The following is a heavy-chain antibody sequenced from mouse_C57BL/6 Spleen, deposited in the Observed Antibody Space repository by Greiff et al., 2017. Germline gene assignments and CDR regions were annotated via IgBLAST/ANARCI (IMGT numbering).Heavy chain of an antibody. CDR1: GFSLTSYG. CDR3: ARALITTIYFDY. D-gene: IGHD1-1*01. J-gene: IGHJ2*01. Sequence: VKLEESGPGLVQPSQSLSITCTVSGFSLTSYGVHWVRQSPGKGLEWLGVIWSGGSTDYNAAFISRLSISKDNSKSQVFFKMNSLQADDTAIYYCARALITTIYFDYWGQGTTLTVSS. CDR2: IWSGGST. V-gene: IGHV2-2*01.